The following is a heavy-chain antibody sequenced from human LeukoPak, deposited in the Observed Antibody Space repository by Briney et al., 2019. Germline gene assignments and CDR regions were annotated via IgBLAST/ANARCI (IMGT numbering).Heavy chain of an antibody. CDR1: GYTFTSYD. J-gene: IGHJ6*03. Sequence: ASVKVSCKASGYTFTSYDINWVRQATGQGLGWMGWMNPNSGNTGYAQKFQGRVTMTRNTSISTAYMELSSLRSEDTAVYYCASAGKGYSSSWYEDDYYYYMDVWGKGTTVTVS. V-gene: IGHV1-8*01. CDR3: ASAGKGYSSSWYEDDYYYYMDV. D-gene: IGHD6-13*01. CDR2: MNPNSGNT.